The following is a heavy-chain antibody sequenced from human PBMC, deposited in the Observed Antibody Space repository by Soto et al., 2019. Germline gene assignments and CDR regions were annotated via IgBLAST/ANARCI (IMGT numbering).Heavy chain of an antibody. J-gene: IGHJ5*02. V-gene: IGHV1-8*01. CDR3: ARDIGPALDWFRP. CDR2: MNPKSGQT. D-gene: IGHD2-2*01. Sequence: QVQLVQSGAEVKEPGASVKVSCKASGYTFSSYDINWVRPASGQGLELMGWMNPKSGQTGYAPRFQGRLTLTGNTSISTAYMELSSLRSEDTAVYYCARDIGPALDWFRPWGQGTLVTVSS. CDR1: GYTFSSYD.